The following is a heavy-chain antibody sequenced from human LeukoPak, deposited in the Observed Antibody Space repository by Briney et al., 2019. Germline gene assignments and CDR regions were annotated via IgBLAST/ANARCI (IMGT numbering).Heavy chain of an antibody. J-gene: IGHJ1*01. CDR3: AKDRDTGNYFHH. Sequence: GGSLRLSCAASGFTFSRFAMHWVRQAPGKGLEWVAFIRYDGNIEKYADSVKGRFTISRDNSKNTLYLQMSSLRAEDTAVYYCAKDRDTGNYFHHWRRGTLVSVPS. D-gene: IGHD1-1*01. CDR2: IRYDGNIE. CDR1: GFTFSRFA. V-gene: IGHV3-30*02.